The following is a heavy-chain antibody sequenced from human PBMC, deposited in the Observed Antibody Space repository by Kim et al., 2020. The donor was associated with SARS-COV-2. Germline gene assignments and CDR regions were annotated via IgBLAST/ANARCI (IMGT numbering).Heavy chain of an antibody. CDR2: IGRTGSDT. J-gene: IGHJ4*02. V-gene: IGHV3-21*01. CDR3: VRGNSRDY. CDR1: GFTFTNFI. Sequence: GGSLRLSCTTSGFTFTNFIFNWVRQPPGKGLEWVSSIGRTGSDTYYSPSMRGRFTISRDNTKNSLSVQMNSLRAEDTGVYYCVRGNSRDYCGQGTLVIVS.